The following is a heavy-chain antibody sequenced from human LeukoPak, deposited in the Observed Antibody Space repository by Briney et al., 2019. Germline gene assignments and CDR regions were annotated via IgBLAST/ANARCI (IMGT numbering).Heavy chain of an antibody. CDR2: IIPIFGTA. D-gene: IGHD5-12*01. V-gene: IGHV1-69*13. Sequence: SVKVSCKASGGTFSSYAISWVRQAPGQGLEWMGGIIPIFGTANYAQKFQGRVTITADESTSTAYMELGSLRSEDTAVYYCARDSGYDLYFDYWGQGTLVTVSS. CDR3: ARDSGYDLYFDY. J-gene: IGHJ4*02. CDR1: GGTFSSYA.